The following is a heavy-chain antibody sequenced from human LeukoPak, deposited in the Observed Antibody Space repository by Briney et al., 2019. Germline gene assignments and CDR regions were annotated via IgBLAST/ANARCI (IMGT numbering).Heavy chain of an antibody. J-gene: IGHJ5*02. CDR2: ISPNSGDT. CDR1: GYTFTGYY. CDR3: ARESACGTTNCLAPADWLDP. D-gene: IGHD2-2*01. Sequence: ASVKVSCKASGYTFTGYYMHWVRQAPGQGLEWMGWISPNSGDTDIAQKFQGRVTMTRNTSIATSYMEVDSLTSDDTAVYYCARESACGTTNCLAPADWLDPWGQGTLVIVSS. V-gene: IGHV1-2*02.